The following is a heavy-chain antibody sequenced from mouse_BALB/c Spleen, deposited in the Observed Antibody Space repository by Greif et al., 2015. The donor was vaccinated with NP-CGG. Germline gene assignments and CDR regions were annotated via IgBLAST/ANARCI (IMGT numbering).Heavy chain of an antibody. J-gene: IGHJ3*01. V-gene: IGHV1-14*01. D-gene: IGHD4-1*01. CDR1: GYTFTSYV. CDR3: ARWEDALGIAY. Sequence: VQLQHSGRELVKPGASVKMSCKASGYTFTSYVMHWVKQKPGQGLEWIGHINPYNDGTKYNEKFKGKATLTSDESSSTAYMERSSLASEASAVYYCARWEDALGIAYWGQGTLVTVSA. CDR2: INPYNDGT.